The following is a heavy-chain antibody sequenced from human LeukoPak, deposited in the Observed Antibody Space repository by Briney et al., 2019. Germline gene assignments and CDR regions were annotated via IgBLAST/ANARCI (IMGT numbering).Heavy chain of an antibody. Sequence: SETLSLTCTVSGGSISSSSYYWGWIRQPPGKGLEWIGSIYYSGSTYYNPSLKSRVTISVDTSKNQFSLKLSSVTAADTAVYYCVRDYGDYANWFDPWGQGTLVTVSS. CDR1: GGSISSSSYY. V-gene: IGHV4-39*02. J-gene: IGHJ5*02. CDR2: IYYSGST. D-gene: IGHD4-17*01. CDR3: VRDYGDYANWFDP.